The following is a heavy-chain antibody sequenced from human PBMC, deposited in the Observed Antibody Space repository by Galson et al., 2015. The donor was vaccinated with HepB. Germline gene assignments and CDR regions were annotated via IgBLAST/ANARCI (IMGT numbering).Heavy chain of an antibody. V-gene: IGHV3-30*18. CDR1: GFTFSSYG. D-gene: IGHD6-19*01. CDR2: ISYDGSNK. CDR3: AKVRYQWLVDFDY. Sequence: SLRLSCAASGFTFSSYGMHWVRQAPGKGLEWVAVISYDGSNKYYADSVKGRFTISRDNSKNTLYLQMNSLRAEDTAVYYCAKVRYQWLVDFDYWGQGTLVTVSS. J-gene: IGHJ4*02.